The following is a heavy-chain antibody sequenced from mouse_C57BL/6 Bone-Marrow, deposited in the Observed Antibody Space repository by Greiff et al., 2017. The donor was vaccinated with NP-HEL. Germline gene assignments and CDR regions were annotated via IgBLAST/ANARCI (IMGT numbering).Heavy chain of an antibody. D-gene: IGHD4-1*01. Sequence: QVQLQQSGAELVKPGASVKLSCKASGYTFTSYWMHWVKQRPGQGLEWIGMIHPNSGSTNYNEKFKSKATLTVDKSSSTAYMQLSSLTSEDSAVYYCARMGTGTRAMDYWGQGTSVTVSS. J-gene: IGHJ4*01. CDR2: IHPNSGST. CDR1: GYTFTSYW. CDR3: ARMGTGTRAMDY. V-gene: IGHV1-64*01.